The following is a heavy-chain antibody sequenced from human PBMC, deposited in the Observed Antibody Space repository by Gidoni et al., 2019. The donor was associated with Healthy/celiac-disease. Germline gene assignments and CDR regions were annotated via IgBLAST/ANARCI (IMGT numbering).Heavy chain of an antibody. CDR1: GRTFSIHA. Sequence: GQLVQSGAEVKKPGSPVKVSCKASGRTFSIHAMRRVRPAPGQGLEWMGGIVPIFGTANSAQKFQGRVRITADKSTSTAYMALSSLRSEDTAVYYCARSSRPEVIAARPPLYYYYGMDVWGQGTTVTVSS. D-gene: IGHD6-6*01. J-gene: IGHJ6*02. V-gene: IGHV1-69*06. CDR2: IVPIFGTA. CDR3: ARSSRPEVIAARPPLYYYYGMDV.